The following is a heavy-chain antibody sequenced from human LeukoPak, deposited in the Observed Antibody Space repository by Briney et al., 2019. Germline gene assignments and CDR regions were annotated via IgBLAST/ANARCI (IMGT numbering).Heavy chain of an antibody. V-gene: IGHV4-59*01. Sequence: PSETLSLTCTVSGGSISSYYWSWIRQPPGKGLEWIGYIYYSGSTNYNPSLKSRVTISVDTSKNQFSLKLSSVTAADTAVYYCARERNGWFDSWGQGTLVTVSS. J-gene: IGHJ5*01. CDR3: ARERNGWFDS. CDR2: IYYSGST. D-gene: IGHD1-14*01. CDR1: GGSISSYY.